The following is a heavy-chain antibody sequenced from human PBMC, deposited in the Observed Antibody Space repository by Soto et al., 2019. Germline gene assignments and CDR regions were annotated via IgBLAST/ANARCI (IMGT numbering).Heavy chain of an antibody. CDR2: INAGNGDT. D-gene: IGHD3-22*01. V-gene: IGHV1-3*01. J-gene: IGHJ4*02. CDR3: VRDCTHYDSIGPGDY. CDR1: GYPFTSYP. Sequence: ASVKVSCNASGYPFTSYPMHWVRQAPGQELEWMGWINAGNGDTKYSQKFQGRVTITRDTSAITAYMELRSLISEDTDVYYCVRDCTHYDSIGPGDYWGQGTLVTVSS.